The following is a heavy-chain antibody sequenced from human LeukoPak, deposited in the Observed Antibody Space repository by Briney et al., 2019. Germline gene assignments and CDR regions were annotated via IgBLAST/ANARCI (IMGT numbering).Heavy chain of an antibody. V-gene: IGHV3-7*01. CDR1: GFTVSSYL. J-gene: IGHJ4*02. D-gene: IGHD3-22*01. CDR2: IKQDGSEK. Sequence: VSLRLSCSASGFTVSSYLMSWVRHGPGNGLEGGANIKQDGSEKDYVYSVKVRFNVAMDNAKNSLYLQMNSLRAEDTAVYYXXRVFDYDSSGYYYDPHFDYWGQGTLVTVSS. CDR3: XRVFDYDSSGYYYDPHFDY.